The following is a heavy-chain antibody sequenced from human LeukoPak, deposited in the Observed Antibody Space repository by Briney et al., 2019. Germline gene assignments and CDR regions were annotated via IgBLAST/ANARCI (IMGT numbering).Heavy chain of an antibody. Sequence: SVKVSCKASGGTFSSYAISWVRQAPGQGLEWMGGIIPIFGTANYAQKFQGRVTITADGSTSTAYMELSSLRSEDTAVHYCARVALADPYYDLWSGYQYLDYWGQGTLVTVSS. CDR2: IIPIFGTA. CDR1: GGTFSSYA. J-gene: IGHJ4*02. V-gene: IGHV1-69*13. D-gene: IGHD3-3*01. CDR3: ARVALADPYYDLWSGYQYLDY.